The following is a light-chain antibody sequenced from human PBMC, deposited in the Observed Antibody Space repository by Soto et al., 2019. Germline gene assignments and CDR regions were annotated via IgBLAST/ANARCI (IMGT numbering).Light chain of an antibody. Sequence: DIQMTQSPSSLSASVGDSVPITCRASQRLSTSLNWYQQKPGNAPKVLIYAASNLQSGVPSKFSGSGSGTDFTLTIDSLQPEDFAIYYCQQSSTTPYTFGQGTKLEIK. CDR3: QQSSTTPYT. CDR1: QRLSTS. V-gene: IGKV1-39*01. J-gene: IGKJ2*01. CDR2: AAS.